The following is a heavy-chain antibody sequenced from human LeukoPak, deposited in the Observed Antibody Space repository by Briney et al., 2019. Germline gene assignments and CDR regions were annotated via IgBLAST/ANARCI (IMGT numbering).Heavy chain of an antibody. CDR1: GYTFTSYY. V-gene: IGHV1-46*01. D-gene: IGHD5-18*01. Sequence: ASVKVSCKASGYTFTSYYMHWVRQAPGQGLEWMGIINPSGGSTSYAQKFQGRVTMTRDTSTSTVYMELSSLRSEDTAVSYCARVGGDTAEPYYFDYWGQGTLVTVSS. CDR3: ARVGGDTAEPYYFDY. CDR2: INPSGGST. J-gene: IGHJ4*02.